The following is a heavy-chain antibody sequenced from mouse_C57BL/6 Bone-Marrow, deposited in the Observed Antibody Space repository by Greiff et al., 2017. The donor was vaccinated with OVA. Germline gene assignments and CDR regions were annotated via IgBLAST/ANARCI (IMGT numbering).Heavy chain of an antibody. V-gene: IGHV5-4*01. Sequence: EVQGVESGGGLVKPGGSLKLSCAASGFTFSSYAMSWVRQTPEKRLEWVATISDGGSYTYYPDNVKGRFTISRDNAKNNLYLQMSHLKSEDTAMYYCARVGGNCVGAMDYWGQGTSVTVSS. CDR3: ARVGGNCVGAMDY. CDR2: ISDGGSYT. J-gene: IGHJ4*01. D-gene: IGHD2-1*01. CDR1: GFTFSSYA.